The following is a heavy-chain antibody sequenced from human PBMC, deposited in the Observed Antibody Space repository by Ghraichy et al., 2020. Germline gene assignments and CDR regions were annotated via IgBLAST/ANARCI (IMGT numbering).Heavy chain of an antibody. CDR3: ANIAAAGNLHYYGMDV. CDR2: ISGSGGST. J-gene: IGHJ6*02. D-gene: IGHD6-13*01. Sequence: GGSLRLSCAASGFTFSSYAMSWVRQAPGKGLEWVSAISGSGGSTYYADSVKGRFTISRDNSKNTLYLQMNSLRAEDTAVYYCANIAAAGNLHYYGMDVWGQGTTVTVSS. CDR1: GFTFSSYA. V-gene: IGHV3-23*01.